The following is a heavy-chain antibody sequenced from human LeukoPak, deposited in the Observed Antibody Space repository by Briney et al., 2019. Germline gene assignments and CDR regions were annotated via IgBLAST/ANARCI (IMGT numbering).Heavy chain of an antibody. V-gene: IGHV3-74*01. Sequence: GGSLRLSCAASGFTFSSYWMHWVRQAPGKGLVRVSRINTDGSSTTYADSVKGRFTISRDNAKNTLYLQMNSLRADDTAVYYCAKGLMGATPYYFDYWGQGTLVTVSS. CDR2: INTDGSST. J-gene: IGHJ4*02. D-gene: IGHD1-26*01. CDR3: AKGLMGATPYYFDY. CDR1: GFTFSSYW.